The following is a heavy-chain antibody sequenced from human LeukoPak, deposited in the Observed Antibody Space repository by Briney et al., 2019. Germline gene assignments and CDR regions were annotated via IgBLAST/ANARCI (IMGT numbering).Heavy chain of an antibody. D-gene: IGHD4-17*01. V-gene: IGHV1-69*05. CDR3: ARGGTTVTTRGDDY. CDR1: GGTFSSYA. CDR2: IIPIFGTA. J-gene: IGHJ4*02. Sequence: GASVKVSCKASGGTFSSYAISWVRQAPGQGLEWMGGIIPIFGTANYAQKFQGRVTMTRNTSISTAYMELSSLRSEDTAVYYCARGGTTVTTRGDDYWGQGTLVTVSS.